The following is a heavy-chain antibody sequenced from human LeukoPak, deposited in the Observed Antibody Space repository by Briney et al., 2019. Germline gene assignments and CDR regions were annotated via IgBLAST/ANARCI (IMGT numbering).Heavy chain of an antibody. CDR2: IDPNSGAA. D-gene: IGHD1-26*01. V-gene: IGHV1-2*02. Sequence: GASVKVSCKTSGYTFTAYYLNWVGQAPGQGLEYMGRIDPNSGAATYARKFQGRVTMTRETSINTGYMEVTSLRSDDTAVYYCARDRGGGRPGWYNGMDVWGQGTTVTVSS. CDR3: ARDRGGGRPGWYNGMDV. CDR1: GYTFTAYY. J-gene: IGHJ6*02.